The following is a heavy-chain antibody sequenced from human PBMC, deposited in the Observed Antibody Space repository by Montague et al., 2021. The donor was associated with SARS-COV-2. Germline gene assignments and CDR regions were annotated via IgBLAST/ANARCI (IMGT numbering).Heavy chain of an antibody. V-gene: IGHV4-59*08. CDR3: ARRGLGYCSSTSCQNAFDI. CDR1: GGSISSYY. D-gene: IGHD2-2*01. CDR2: IYYSGST. Sequence: SETLSLTCTVSGGSISSYYWSWIRQPPGKGLEWIGYIYYSGSTNXNPSLKSRVTISVDTSKNQFSLKLSSATAADTAVYYCARRGLGYCSSTSCQNAFDIWGQGTMVTVSS. J-gene: IGHJ3*02.